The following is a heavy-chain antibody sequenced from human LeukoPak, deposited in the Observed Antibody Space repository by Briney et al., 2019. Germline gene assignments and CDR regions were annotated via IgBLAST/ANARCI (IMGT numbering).Heavy chain of an antibody. Sequence: SETLSLTCTVSGGSISSYYWSWIRQPAGKGLEWIGRIYPSGSTFYNPSLKSRVTISVDTSKNQFSLRLSSVTAADTAVYYCARSYASSWYWNWFDPWGQGTLVTVSS. D-gene: IGHD6-13*01. CDR1: GGSISSYY. CDR2: IYPSGST. V-gene: IGHV4-4*07. CDR3: ARSYASSWYWNWFDP. J-gene: IGHJ5*02.